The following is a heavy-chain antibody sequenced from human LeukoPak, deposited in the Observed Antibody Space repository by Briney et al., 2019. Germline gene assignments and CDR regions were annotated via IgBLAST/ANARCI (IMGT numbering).Heavy chain of an antibody. J-gene: IGHJ4*02. CDR2: ISPSGAST. Sequence: ASVKVSCKASGYTFTRYYMHWVRQAPGQGLEWMGIISPSGASTSYAQKFQGRVTMTRDTSTSTVYMELSSLRSEDTAVYYCATALIVATMLFDYWGQGTLVTVSS. V-gene: IGHV1-46*01. D-gene: IGHD5-12*01. CDR1: GYTFTRYY. CDR3: ATALIVATMLFDY.